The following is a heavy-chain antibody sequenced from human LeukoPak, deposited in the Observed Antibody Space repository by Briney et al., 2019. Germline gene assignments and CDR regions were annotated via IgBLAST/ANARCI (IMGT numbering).Heavy chain of an antibody. CDR3: ARGRTRRAFDI. CDR1: NGSMTNNY. CDR2: VYSSGST. J-gene: IGHJ3*02. V-gene: IGHV4-59*01. Sequence: SETLSLTCTVSNGSMTNNYWSWIRQPPGKGLEWIGYVYSSGSTIYIPSLKSRVTISIDTSKNQFSLKLISVTAADTAVYYCARGRTRRAFDIWGQGTMVTVSS. D-gene: IGHD1-14*01.